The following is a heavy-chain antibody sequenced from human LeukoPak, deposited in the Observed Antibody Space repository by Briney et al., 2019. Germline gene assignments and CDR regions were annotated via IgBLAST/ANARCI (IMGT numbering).Heavy chain of an antibody. CDR2: IPYDGSNK. J-gene: IGHJ4*02. V-gene: IGHV3-30*04. CDR1: GFTFSSYA. D-gene: IGHD3-9*01. Sequence: GRSLRLSCAASGFTFSSYAMHWVRQAPGKGLEWVAVIPYDGSNKYYADSVKGRFTISRDNSKNTLYLQMNSLRAEDTAVYYCARDRLRYFDWLLYSYYFDYWGQGTLVTVSS. CDR3: ARDRLRYFDWLLYSYYFDY.